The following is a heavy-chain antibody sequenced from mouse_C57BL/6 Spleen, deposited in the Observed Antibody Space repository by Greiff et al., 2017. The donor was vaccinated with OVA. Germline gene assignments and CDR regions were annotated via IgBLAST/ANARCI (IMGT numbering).Heavy chain of an antibody. D-gene: IGHD1-1*01. V-gene: IGHV1-80*01. CDR3: ARSGITTVVARDY. J-gene: IGHJ2*01. Sequence: VQLQQSGAELVKPGASVKISCKASGYAFSSYWMNWVKQRPGKGLEWIGQIYPGDGDTNYNGKFKGKATLTADKSSSTAYMQLSSLTSEDSAVYVCARSGITTVVARDYWGQGTTLTVSS. CDR2: IYPGDGDT. CDR1: GYAFSSYW.